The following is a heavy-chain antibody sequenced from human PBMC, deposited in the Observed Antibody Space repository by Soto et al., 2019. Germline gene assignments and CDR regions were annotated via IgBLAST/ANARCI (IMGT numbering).Heavy chain of an antibody. Sequence: QVQLVQSAAEVKKPGASVKVSCKTSGYIFTNYGISWVRQAPGQGLEWMGWISAYDGLTNHSQKFQGRVTMTTDTSTSTAYMELRSLSSDDADVYYCARVRYHDTSGYYDVDYWGQGTLVTVSS. CDR3: ARVRYHDTSGYYDVDY. D-gene: IGHD3-22*01. CDR2: ISAYDGLT. CDR1: GYIFTNYG. J-gene: IGHJ4*02. V-gene: IGHV1-18*01.